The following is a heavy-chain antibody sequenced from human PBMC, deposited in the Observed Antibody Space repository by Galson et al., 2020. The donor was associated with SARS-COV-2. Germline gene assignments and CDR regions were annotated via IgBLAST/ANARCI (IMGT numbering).Heavy chain of an antibody. CDR1: GYTFTSYA. V-gene: IGHV1-3*01. Sequence: ASVKVSCKASGYTFTSYAMHWVRQDPGQRLEWMGWINAGNGNTKYSQKFQGRVTITRDTSASTAYMELSSLRSEDTAVYYCARDLFGGSYGVDYWGQGTLVTVSS. J-gene: IGHJ4*02. CDR3: ARDLFGGSYGVDY. CDR2: INAGNGNT. D-gene: IGHD1-26*01.